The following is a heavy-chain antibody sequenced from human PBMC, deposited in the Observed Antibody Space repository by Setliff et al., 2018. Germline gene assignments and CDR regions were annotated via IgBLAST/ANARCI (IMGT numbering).Heavy chain of an antibody. D-gene: IGHD6-19*01. J-gene: IGHJ6*03. V-gene: IGHV4-4*07. CDR1: GDSVNTNYY. Sequence: SETLSLTCTVSGDSVNTNYYWSWIRQPAGKGLEWIGHIYIGGSANYNPSLKSRVTMSIDTSKNQSSLKLNSVTAADMAVYYCAREQWLDPPGYYYMDVWAKGTTVTVSS. CDR3: AREQWLDPPGYYYMDV. CDR2: IYIGGSA.